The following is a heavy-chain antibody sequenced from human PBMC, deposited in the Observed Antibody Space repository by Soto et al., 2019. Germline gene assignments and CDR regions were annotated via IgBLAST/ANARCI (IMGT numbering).Heavy chain of an antibody. V-gene: IGHV4-34*01. D-gene: IGHD3-3*01. CDR2: INHSGST. J-gene: IGHJ5*02. CDR1: VGSFSGYY. CDR3: AREYYDFWSGYYNGRGDWFDT. Sequence: PSETLSLTCAVYVGSFSGYYWSLIRQPPGKGLEWIGEINHSGSTNYNPSLKSRVTISVDTSKNQFSLKLSSVTAADTAVYYCAREYYDFWSGYYNGRGDWFDTWGQGTLVTVSS.